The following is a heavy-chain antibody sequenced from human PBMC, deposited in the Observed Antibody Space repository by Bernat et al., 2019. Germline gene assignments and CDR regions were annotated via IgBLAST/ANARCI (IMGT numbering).Heavy chain of an antibody. CDR3: TAQNYDYVWGTDY. CDR2: IKSKTDGGTT. J-gene: IGHJ4*01. V-gene: IGHV3-15*01. CDR1: GFTFSNAW. D-gene: IGHD3-16*01. Sequence: EVQLVESGGGLVKPGGSLRLSCAASGFTFSNAWMSWVRQAPGKGLEWVGRIKSKTDGGTTDYAAPVKGRFTISRDDSKNTLYLQMNSLKTEDTAVYYCTAQNYDYVWGTDYWGQGTLVTVS.